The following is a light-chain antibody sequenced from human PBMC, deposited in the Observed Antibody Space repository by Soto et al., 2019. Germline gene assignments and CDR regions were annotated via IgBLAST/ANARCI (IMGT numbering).Light chain of an antibody. CDR2: EVT. CDR3: SSYAGTNSFV. V-gene: IGLV2-8*01. CDR1: NSDVGTYNY. J-gene: IGLJ1*01. Sequence: QSVLTQPPSASGSPGQSVTISCTGTNSDVGTYNYVSWYQQHPGKAPKLMIYEVTKRPSGVPDRFSGSKSGNTASLTVSGLQTEDEAVYHCSSYAGTNSFVFGTGTKLTVL.